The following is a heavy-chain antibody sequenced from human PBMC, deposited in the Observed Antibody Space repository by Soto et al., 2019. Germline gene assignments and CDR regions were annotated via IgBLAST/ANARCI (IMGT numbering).Heavy chain of an antibody. CDR3: ARIPSSSSIFGVYYYYGMDV. CDR2: IDWDDDK. CDR1: GFSLSTSGMC. V-gene: IGHV2-70*01. Sequence: SGPTLVNPTQTLTLTCTFSGFSLSTSGMCVSWIRQPPGKALEWLALIDWDDDKYYSTSLKTRLTISKDTSKNQVVLTMTNMDPVDTATYYCARIPSSSSIFGVYYYYGMDVWGQGTTVTVS. J-gene: IGHJ6*02. D-gene: IGHD3-3*01.